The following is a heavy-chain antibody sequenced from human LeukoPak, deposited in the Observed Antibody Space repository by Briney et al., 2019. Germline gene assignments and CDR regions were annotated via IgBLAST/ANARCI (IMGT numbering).Heavy chain of an antibody. CDR1: GFTFSSYA. CDR2: ISYDGSNK. V-gene: IGHV3-30*04. D-gene: IGHD3-10*01. J-gene: IGHJ4*02. Sequence: PGGSLRLSCAASGFTFSSYAMHWVRQAPGKGLEWVAVISYDGSNKYYADSVKGRFTISRDNSKNTLYLQMNSLRAEDTAIYYCAKVTYGSGTYGAFDLWGQGTLVTVSS. CDR3: AKVTYGSGTYGAFDL.